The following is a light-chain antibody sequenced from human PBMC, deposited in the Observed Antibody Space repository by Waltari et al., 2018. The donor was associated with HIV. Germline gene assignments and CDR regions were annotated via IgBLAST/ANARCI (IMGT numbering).Light chain of an antibody. CDR3: AAWDDSLRGV. Sequence: QSVLTQPPSASGTPGQRVTISCSGSSSNIGSNTVNWYQQLPGTAPKLLIYSNNLRPSGVPDRFSGSRSGTSASLAISGRQSEDEAYYYCAAWDDSLRGVFGGGTKLTVL. V-gene: IGLV1-44*01. J-gene: IGLJ2*01. CDR2: SNN. CDR1: SSNIGSNT.